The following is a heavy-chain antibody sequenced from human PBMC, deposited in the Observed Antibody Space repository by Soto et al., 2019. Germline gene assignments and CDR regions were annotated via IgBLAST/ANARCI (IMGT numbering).Heavy chain of an antibody. V-gene: IGHV4-34*01. Sequence: SETLSLTCAVYGGSFSGYYWSWIRQPPGKGLEWIGEINHSGSTNYNPSLKSRVTISVDTSKNQFSLKLSSVTAADTAVYYCARGSTVTQFPYSYYYYGMDVWGQGTTVTVSS. CDR3: ARGSTVTQFPYSYYYYGMDV. CDR1: GGSFSGYY. J-gene: IGHJ6*02. D-gene: IGHD4-4*01. CDR2: INHSGST.